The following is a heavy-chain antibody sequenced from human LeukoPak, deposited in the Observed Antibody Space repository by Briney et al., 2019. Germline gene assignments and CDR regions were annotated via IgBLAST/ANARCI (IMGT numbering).Heavy chain of an antibody. CDR2: IYYSGST. D-gene: IGHD3-22*01. CDR1: GGSISSGGYY. Sequence: PSETLSLICTVSGGSISSGGYYWSWIRQHPGKGLEWIGYIYYSGSTYYNPSLKSRVTISVDTSKNQFSLKLSSVTAADTAVYYCARFPPHYYDSSGYSPEGYWGQGTLVTVSS. V-gene: IGHV4-31*03. J-gene: IGHJ4*02. CDR3: ARFPPHYYDSSGYSPEGY.